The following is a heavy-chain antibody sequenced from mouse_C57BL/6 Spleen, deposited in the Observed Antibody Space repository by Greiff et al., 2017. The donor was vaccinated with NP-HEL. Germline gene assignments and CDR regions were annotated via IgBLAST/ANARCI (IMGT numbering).Heavy chain of an antibody. CDR2: ISYSGST. CDR3: ARSSPYGSSYYWYFDV. J-gene: IGHJ1*03. V-gene: IGHV3-8*01. CDR1: GYSITSDY. Sequence: EVQVVESGPGLAKPSQTLSLPCSVTGYSITSDYWNWIRKFPGNKLEYMGYISYSGSTYYNPSLKSRISITRDTSKNQYYLQLNSVTTEDTATYYCARSSPYGSSYYWYFDVWGTGTTVTVSS. D-gene: IGHD1-1*01.